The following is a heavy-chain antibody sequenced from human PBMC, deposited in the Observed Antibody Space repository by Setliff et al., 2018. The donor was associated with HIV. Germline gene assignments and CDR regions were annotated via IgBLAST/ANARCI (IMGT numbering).Heavy chain of an antibody. Sequence: PGGSLRLSCAASGFTFSNYVINWVRQAPGKGLEWISGISGSGVNTYYADSVTGRFVISRDDSESTLFLQMNSLRVDDTAVYYCARVRYCGSPSCRKEFDFWGQGTLVTVSS. CDR2: ISGSGVNT. D-gene: IGHD2-21*01. CDR3: ARVRYCGSPSCRKEFDF. J-gene: IGHJ4*02. V-gene: IGHV3-23*01. CDR1: GFTFSNYV.